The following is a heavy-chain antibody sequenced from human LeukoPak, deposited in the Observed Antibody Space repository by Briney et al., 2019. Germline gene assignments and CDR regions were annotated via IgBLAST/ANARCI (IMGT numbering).Heavy chain of an antibody. CDR1: GFTFGTYA. Sequence: GGSLRLSCTSSGFTFGTYAVSWFRQAPGKGLEWVSGISWDSNSIIYADSVKGRFTISRDNAKNSLYLQMNSLRAEDTALYYCAKAVAAPGAFDIWGQGTVVTVSS. CDR2: ISWDSNSI. D-gene: IGHD6-19*01. V-gene: IGHV3-9*01. J-gene: IGHJ3*02. CDR3: AKAVAAPGAFDI.